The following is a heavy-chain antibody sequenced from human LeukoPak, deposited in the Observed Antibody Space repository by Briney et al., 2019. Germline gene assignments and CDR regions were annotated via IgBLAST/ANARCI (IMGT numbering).Heavy chain of an antibody. Sequence: PGGSLRLSCAASGFTFSSYWMSWVRQAPGKGLEWAANIKQDGSEKYYVDSVKGRFTISRDNAKNSLYLQMNSLRAEDTAVYYCARVPVPIYYDFWSGYRYYYYGMDVWGQGTTVTVSS. CDR2: IKQDGSEK. V-gene: IGHV3-7*01. D-gene: IGHD3-3*01. J-gene: IGHJ6*02. CDR1: GFTFSSYW. CDR3: ARVPVPIYYDFWSGYRYYYYGMDV.